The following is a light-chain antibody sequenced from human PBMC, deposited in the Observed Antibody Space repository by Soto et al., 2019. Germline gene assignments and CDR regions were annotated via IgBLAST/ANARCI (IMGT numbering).Light chain of an antibody. CDR3: QHVYSMPIS. J-gene: IGKJ3*01. V-gene: IGKV1-16*01. Sequence: IQMTQSPSSLSAFIGDRVTITCRASQDISNYLAWFQQKPGEAPKSLIFAAVSLQSGVPSRFRGSGSGTDFTLTISSLQPEDFATYYCQHVYSMPISFGPGTKVDIK. CDR2: AAV. CDR1: QDISNY.